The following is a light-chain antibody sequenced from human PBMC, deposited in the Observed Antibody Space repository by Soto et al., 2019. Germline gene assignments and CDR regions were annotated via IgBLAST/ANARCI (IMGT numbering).Light chain of an antibody. Sequence: DIVLTQSPATLSSSVGERADITCRASQSISGWLAWYQQKPGKAPKLLIYQATILASGVPSSFSGSGSGTDFTLTITSLQPEDIATYYCQQRSTWPLTFGGGTKLEIK. J-gene: IGKJ4*02. CDR3: QQRSTWPLT. CDR2: QAT. V-gene: IGKV1-5*03. CDR1: QSISGW.